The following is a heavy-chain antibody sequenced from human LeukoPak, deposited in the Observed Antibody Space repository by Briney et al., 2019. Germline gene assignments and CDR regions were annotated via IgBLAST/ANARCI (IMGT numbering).Heavy chain of an antibody. CDR2: IIPIFCTA. CDR3: AREYYYDSSGYTSYYFDY. D-gene: IGHD3-22*01. V-gene: IGHV1-69*05. CDR1: GGTFSSYA. Sequence: SVKVSCKASGGTFSSYAISWVRQAPGQGLQWMGGIIPIFCTANYAQKFQGRVTITTDESTSTAYMELSSLRSEDTAVYYCAREYYYDSSGYTSYYFDYWGQGTLVTVSS. J-gene: IGHJ4*02.